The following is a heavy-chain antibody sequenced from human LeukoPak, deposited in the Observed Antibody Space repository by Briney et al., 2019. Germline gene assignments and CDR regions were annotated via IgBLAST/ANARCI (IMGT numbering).Heavy chain of an antibody. J-gene: IGHJ4*02. V-gene: IGHV3-23*01. CDR1: GFTFSSCS. Sequence: PGGSLRPSCAASGFTFSSCSMSWVRQAPGKGLEWVSGISASADDTVYADSVKGRFTISRDNSKNTLYMQMNTLRAEDTAVYYCAKHYIGSGTYLDFWGQGTLVPVSS. D-gene: IGHD3-10*01. CDR3: AKHYIGSGTYLDF. CDR2: ISASADDT.